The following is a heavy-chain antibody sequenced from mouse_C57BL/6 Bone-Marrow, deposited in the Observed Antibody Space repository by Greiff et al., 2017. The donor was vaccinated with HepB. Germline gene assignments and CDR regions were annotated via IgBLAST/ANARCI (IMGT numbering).Heavy chain of an antibody. D-gene: IGHD4-1*02. CDR1: GYTFTSYW. V-gene: IGHV1-72*01. Sequence: QVQLQQPGAELVKPGASVKLSCKASGYTFTSYWMHWVKQRPGRGLEWIGRIDPNSGGTKYNKKFKSKATLTVDKTSSTAYMQLSSLTSEDYAVYYGASELHNWDKGYWGQGTTLTVSS. J-gene: IGHJ2*01. CDR2: IDPNSGGT. CDR3: ASELHNWDKGY.